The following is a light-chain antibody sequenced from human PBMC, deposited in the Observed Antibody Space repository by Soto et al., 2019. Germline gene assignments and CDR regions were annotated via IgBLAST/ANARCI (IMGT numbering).Light chain of an antibody. J-gene: IGKJ5*01. Sequence: VLTLTPLSSLVTLGQPASISCKSSQSLVHNEGNTYLNWFLQRPGQPQRLLLYKISNRFSGVPGRFSGSGAGTDFTLKISRVEAEDVRVYYSMQPTLFPFSFGQATRLEIK. CDR1: QSLVHNEGNTY. CDR3: MQPTLFPFS. CDR2: KIS. V-gene: IGKV2-24*01.